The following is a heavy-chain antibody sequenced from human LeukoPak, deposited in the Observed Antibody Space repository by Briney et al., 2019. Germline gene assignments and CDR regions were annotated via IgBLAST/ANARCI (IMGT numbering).Heavy chain of an antibody. V-gene: IGHV3-53*01. J-gene: IGHJ4*02. CDR2: IYSGGRT. Sequence: GGSLRLSCAASVVTVSSNYMSWVRPAPGRGLEWVSVIYSGGRTYYADSVKGRFTISRDNSKNTLYLQMNSLRAEDTAVYYCARGGYRSYYFDYWGQGTLVTVSS. CDR1: VVTVSSNY. D-gene: IGHD5-18*01. CDR3: ARGGYRSYYFDY.